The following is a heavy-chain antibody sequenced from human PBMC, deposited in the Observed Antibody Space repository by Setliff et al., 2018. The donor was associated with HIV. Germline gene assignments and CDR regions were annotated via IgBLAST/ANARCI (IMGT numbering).Heavy chain of an antibody. CDR1: GFTFSSYA. Sequence: LRLSCAASGFTFSSYAMSWVRQAPGKGLEWVSAIGPVGTSTYYADSVKGRFTISRDNAKNTLYLQMNSLRAEDKAVYYCAKDVYVAKYYYGSSGYSGSYYFDYWGQGTLVTVSS. CDR2: IGPVGTST. D-gene: IGHD3-22*01. J-gene: IGHJ4*02. CDR3: AKDVYVAKYYYGSSGYSGSYYFDY. V-gene: IGHV3-23*01.